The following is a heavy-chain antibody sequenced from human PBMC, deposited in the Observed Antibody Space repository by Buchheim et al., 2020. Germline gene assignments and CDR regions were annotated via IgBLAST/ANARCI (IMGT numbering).Heavy chain of an antibody. CDR1: GFTFSSYG. J-gene: IGHJ4*02. Sequence: QVQLVESGGGVVQPGRSLRLSCAASGFTFSSYGMHWVRQAPGKGLEWVAVIWYDGSNKYYADSVKGRYTISRDNSKNTLYLQMNSLRAEDTAVYYCARDYSSRKYYFDYWGQGTL. D-gene: IGHD6-13*01. V-gene: IGHV3-33*01. CDR2: IWYDGSNK. CDR3: ARDYSSRKYYFDY.